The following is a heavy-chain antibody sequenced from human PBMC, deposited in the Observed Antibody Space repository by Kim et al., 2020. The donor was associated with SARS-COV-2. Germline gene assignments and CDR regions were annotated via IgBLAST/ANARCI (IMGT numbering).Heavy chain of an antibody. Sequence: ASVKVSCKASGYTFITYSMHWVRQAPGQRLEWMGWINTGNGNTKYSQKFQGRVTITRDTSASTVYMELSSLKFEDTAMYYCARDQANGLPDPFEMWGQGT. D-gene: IGHD5-12*01. V-gene: IGHV1-3*04. CDR2: INTGNGNT. CDR3: ARDQANGLPDPFEM. CDR1: GYTFITYS. J-gene: IGHJ3*02.